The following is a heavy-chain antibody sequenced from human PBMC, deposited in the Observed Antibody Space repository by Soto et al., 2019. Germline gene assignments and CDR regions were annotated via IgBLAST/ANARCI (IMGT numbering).Heavy chain of an antibody. J-gene: IGHJ6*03. CDR2: INHSGST. Sequence: SQTLSLPCAVYGGSFSGYYWSWIRQPPGKGLEWIGEINHSGSTNYNPSLKSRVTISVDTSKNQFSLKLSSVTAADTAVYYCARLDRALMVYATIPAYYYYMDVWGKGTTVTVSS. CDR1: GGSFSGYY. CDR3: ARLDRALMVYATIPAYYYYMDV. D-gene: IGHD2-8*01. V-gene: IGHV4-34*01.